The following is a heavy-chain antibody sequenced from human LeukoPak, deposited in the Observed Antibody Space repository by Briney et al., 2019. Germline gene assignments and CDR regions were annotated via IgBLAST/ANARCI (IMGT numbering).Heavy chain of an antibody. Sequence: ASVKVSCKVSGHSLNEISMYWLRQGPGKGLECRGLFDAEDGETIYAQNFKGRLTLTGDTFTDTVYMELSSLRFEDTAVYYCATGATIPAGFDFWGQGTLVTVSS. V-gene: IGHV1-24*01. J-gene: IGHJ4*02. D-gene: IGHD5-24*01. CDR2: FDAEDGET. CDR3: ATGATIPAGFDF. CDR1: GHSLNEIS.